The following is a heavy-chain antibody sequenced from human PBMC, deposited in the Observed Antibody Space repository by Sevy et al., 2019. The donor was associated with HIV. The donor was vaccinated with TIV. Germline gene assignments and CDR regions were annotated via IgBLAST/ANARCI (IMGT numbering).Heavy chain of an antibody. Sequence: GGSLRLSCAASGFTFSSYAMHWVRQAPGKGLEWVAAISYDGSNKYYADSVKGRFTISRDNSKNTLYLQMNSLRAEDTAVYYCARDEEVGARGGAFDIWGQGTMVTVSS. CDR3: ARDEEVGARGGAFDI. J-gene: IGHJ3*02. CDR2: ISYDGSNK. CDR1: GFTFSSYA. V-gene: IGHV3-30-3*01. D-gene: IGHD1-26*01.